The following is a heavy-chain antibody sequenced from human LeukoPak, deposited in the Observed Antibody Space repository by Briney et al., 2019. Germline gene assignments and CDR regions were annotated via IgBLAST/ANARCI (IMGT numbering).Heavy chain of an antibody. J-gene: IGHJ4*02. D-gene: IGHD1-26*01. CDR1: GFTFSSCA. CDR2: IDVGGGNT. V-gene: IGHV3-23*01. CDR3: AKADTGGNYFDH. Sequence: GGSLRLSCVASGFTFSSCAMSWVRQAPGKGLEWVSAIDVGGGNTYYADSVKGRFTFSRDNFKNTLHLQMNSLRAEDTAVYYCAKADTGGNYFDHWGQGTLVTVSS.